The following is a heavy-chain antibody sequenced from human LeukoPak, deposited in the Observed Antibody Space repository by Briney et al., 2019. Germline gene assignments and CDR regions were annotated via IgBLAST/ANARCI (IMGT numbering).Heavy chain of an antibody. V-gene: IGHV4-59*08. CDR1: GGSMSPYH. D-gene: IGHD6-19*01. CDR3: ARAVSGRFDY. CDR2: IYYSGST. J-gene: IGHJ4*02. Sequence: SETLSLTCTVSGGSMSPYHWGWIRQPPGKGLEWTGYIYYSGSTNYNPSLNSRVTISVDTSKNQFTLRLSSVTAADTAIYYCARAVSGRFDYWGQGTLVTVSS.